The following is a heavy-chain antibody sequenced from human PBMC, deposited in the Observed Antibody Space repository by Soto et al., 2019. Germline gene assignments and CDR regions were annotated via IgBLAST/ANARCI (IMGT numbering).Heavy chain of an antibody. D-gene: IGHD2-15*01. CDR2: ISSSGSTI. V-gene: IGHV3-11*01. Sequence: QVQLVESGGGLVKPGGSLRLSCAASGFTFSDYYMSWIRQAPGKGLEWVSYISSSGSTIYYADSVNGRFTISRDNAKNSLYLKMNSLRAEDTAVYYCAGDLSYCSGGSCYLYAFDIWGQGTMVTVSS. CDR3: AGDLSYCSGGSCYLYAFDI. J-gene: IGHJ3*02. CDR1: GFTFSDYY.